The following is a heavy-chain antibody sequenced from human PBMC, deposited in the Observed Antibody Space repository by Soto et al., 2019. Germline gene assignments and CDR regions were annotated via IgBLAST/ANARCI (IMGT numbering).Heavy chain of an antibody. CDR3: WGGSDFDC. CDR2: ISYDGSNK. Sequence: QVQLVESGGGVVQPGRSLRLSCAASGFTFSIYGMHWVRQAPGKGLEWVAVISYDGSNKYYADSVKGRFTISRDNSKNTLYLQMNSLRAEDTAVYYCWGGSDFDCWGQGTLVTVSS. CDR1: GFTFSIYG. J-gene: IGHJ4*02. V-gene: IGHV3-30*03. D-gene: IGHD5-12*01.